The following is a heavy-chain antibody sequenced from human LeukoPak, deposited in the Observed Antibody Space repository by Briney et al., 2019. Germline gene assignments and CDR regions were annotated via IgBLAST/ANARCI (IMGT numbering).Heavy chain of an antibody. CDR2: IYYSGST. V-gene: IGHV4-31*03. Sequence: PSETLSLTCTVSGGSISSGGYYWSWIRQHPGKGLEWIGYIYYSGSTYYNPSLKSRATISVDTSKNQFSLKLSSVTAADTAVYYCARDFLPRSSGWINWFDAWGRGTLVTVSS. CDR3: ARDFLPRSSGWINWFDA. CDR1: GGSISSGGYY. D-gene: IGHD6-19*01. J-gene: IGHJ5*02.